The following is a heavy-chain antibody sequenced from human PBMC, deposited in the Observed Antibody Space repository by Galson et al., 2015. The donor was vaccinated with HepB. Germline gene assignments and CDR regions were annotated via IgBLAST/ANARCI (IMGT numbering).Heavy chain of an antibody. J-gene: IGHJ4*02. D-gene: IGHD5-18*01. Sequence: SLRLSCAASGFTFSSYAMHWVRQAPGKGLEWVAVISYDGSNKYYADSVKGRFTISRDNSKNTLYLQMNSLRAEDTAVYYCARDYGSYGYNGGFDYWGQGTLVTVSS. CDR2: ISYDGSNK. V-gene: IGHV3-30-3*01. CDR3: ARDYGSYGYNGGFDY. CDR1: GFTFSSYA.